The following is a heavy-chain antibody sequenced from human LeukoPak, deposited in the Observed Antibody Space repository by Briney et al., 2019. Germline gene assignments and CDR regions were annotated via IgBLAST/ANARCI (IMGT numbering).Heavy chain of an antibody. CDR1: GYSFTDYI. Sequence: GASVTVSCTTSGYSFTDYIIAWVRQAPGQGLEWLGWIGTYDGHTSYAQKVQGRVTMTTDTSATTAYLELRSLTSDDTALYYCARLMVNNYDGSAFDYWGQGTLVTVSS. V-gene: IGHV1-18*01. D-gene: IGHD3-22*01. CDR2: IGTYDGHT. CDR3: ARLMVNNYDGSAFDY. J-gene: IGHJ4*02.